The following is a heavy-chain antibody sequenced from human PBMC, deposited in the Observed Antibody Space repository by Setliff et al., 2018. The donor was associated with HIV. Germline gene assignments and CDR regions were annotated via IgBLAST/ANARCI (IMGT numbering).Heavy chain of an antibody. J-gene: IGHJ4*02. D-gene: IGHD3-9*01. CDR2: INPKSGAT. CDR3: ARRAEDLAINPPSFDYYFDY. CDR1: GYRFTDFY. Sequence: GASVKVSCKTFGYRFTDFYVNWVRQAPGQGLEWMGWINPKSGATKNAQKFQGRVTMTRDTSTSTVYMELSSLRSDDTALYFCARRAEDLAINPPSFDYYFDYWGQGTPVTVSS. V-gene: IGHV1-2*02.